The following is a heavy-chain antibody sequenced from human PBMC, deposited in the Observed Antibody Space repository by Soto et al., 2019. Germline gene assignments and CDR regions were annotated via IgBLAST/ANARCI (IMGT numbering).Heavy chain of an antibody. J-gene: IGHJ4*02. CDR3: ARDHWSYSAGFDS. V-gene: IGHV4-59*01. CDR1: GGSINDYF. D-gene: IGHD3-10*01. CDR2: IYYSGSS. Sequence: SETRSLTCTVSGGSINDYFWSWIRHPPGKGLELIGYIYYSGSSNYNPSLRSRVTISVDTSKNQFSLKLSSVTAADTAVYYCARDHWSYSAGFDSPGQVTLGTVSS.